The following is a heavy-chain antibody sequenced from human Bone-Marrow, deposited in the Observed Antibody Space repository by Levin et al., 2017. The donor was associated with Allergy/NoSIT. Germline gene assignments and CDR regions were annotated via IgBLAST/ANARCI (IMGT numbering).Heavy chain of an antibody. CDR3: ARVEWLVLGGYYFDY. V-gene: IGHV3-48*01. Sequence: GESLKISCAASGFTFSSYSMNWVRQAPGKGLEWVSYISSSSSTIYYADSVKGRFTISRDNAKNSLYLQMNSLRAEDSAVYYCARVEWLVLGGYYFDYWGQGTLVTVSS. CDR1: GFTFSSYS. D-gene: IGHD6-19*01. CDR2: ISSSSSTI. J-gene: IGHJ4*02.